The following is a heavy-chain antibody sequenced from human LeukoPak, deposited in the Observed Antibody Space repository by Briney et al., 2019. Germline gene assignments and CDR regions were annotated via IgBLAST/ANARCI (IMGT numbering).Heavy chain of an antibody. CDR1: GYSFTSYW. Sequence: GESLKISCKGSGYSFTSYWIGWVRQMPGKGLEWMGIIYPGDSDTKYSPSFQGQVTISADKSISTAYLQWSSLKASDTAMYYCARQEPITMVRGSIDYWGQGTLVTVSS. V-gene: IGHV5-51*01. CDR3: ARQEPITMVRGSIDY. CDR2: IYPGDSDT. D-gene: IGHD3-10*01. J-gene: IGHJ4*02.